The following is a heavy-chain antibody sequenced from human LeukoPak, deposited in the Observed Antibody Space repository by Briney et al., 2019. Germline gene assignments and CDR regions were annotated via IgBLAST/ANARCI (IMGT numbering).Heavy chain of an antibody. Sequence: GGSLRLSCAASGFTFSAYAISWVRQAPGKGLEWVSAISGSGGITYYGDSVKGRFTISRGNSKNTLYLQMNSLRAEDTAVYYCARVAVGPYYYYMDVWGKGTTVTVSS. D-gene: IGHD1-26*01. V-gene: IGHV3-23*01. CDR1: GFTFSAYA. CDR3: ARVAVGPYYYYMDV. J-gene: IGHJ6*03. CDR2: ISGSGGIT.